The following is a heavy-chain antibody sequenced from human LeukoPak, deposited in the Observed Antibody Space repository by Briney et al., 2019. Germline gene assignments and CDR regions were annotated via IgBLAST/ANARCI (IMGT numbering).Heavy chain of an antibody. CDR2: ISTSSSTI. V-gene: IGHV3-48*01. CDR3: AKDYTVTENDY. Sequence: GGSLRLSCAASGFTFSSYSMNWVRQAPGKGLEWVSYISTSSSTIYYADSVKGRFTISRDNSKNTLYLQMNSLRAEDTAVYYCAKDYTVTENDYWGQGALVTVSS. D-gene: IGHD4-17*01. CDR1: GFTFSSYS. J-gene: IGHJ4*02.